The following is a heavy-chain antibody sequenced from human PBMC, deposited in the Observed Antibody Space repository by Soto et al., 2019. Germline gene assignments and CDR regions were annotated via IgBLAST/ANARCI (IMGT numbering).Heavy chain of an antibody. CDR3: AVSYCSSTSCYPTKNDY. J-gene: IGHJ4*02. CDR2: IVVGSGNT. V-gene: IGHV1-58*01. Sequence: SVKVSCKASGFTFTSSAVQWVRQARGQRLEWIGWIVVGSGNTNYAQKFQERVTITRDMSTSTAYMELSSLRSEDTAVYYCAVSYCSSTSCYPTKNDYWGQGTLVTVSS. D-gene: IGHD2-2*01. CDR1: GFTFTSSA.